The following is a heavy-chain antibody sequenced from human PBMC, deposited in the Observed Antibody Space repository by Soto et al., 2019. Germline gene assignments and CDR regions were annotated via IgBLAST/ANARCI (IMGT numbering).Heavy chain of an antibody. J-gene: IGHJ1*01. CDR2: IYYSGST. D-gene: IGHD2-21*02. CDR3: ARVSGGDSLKFQH. V-gene: IGHV4-30-4*01. Sequence: SETLSVTCTVAGGTISGGDDYWSWIRQPTGKGLEWIGSIYYSGSTYYNPSLKSRVTISVDTSKNQFSLKLSSVTAADTAVYYCARVSGGDSLKFQHWGQGTLVTVSS. CDR1: GGTISGGDDY.